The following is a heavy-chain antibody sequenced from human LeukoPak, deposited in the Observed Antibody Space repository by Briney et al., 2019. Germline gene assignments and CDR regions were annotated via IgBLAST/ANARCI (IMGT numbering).Heavy chain of an antibody. D-gene: IGHD6-6*01. Sequence: GGSLRLSCAASGFTFSSYSMNWVRQATGKGLEWVSSISSSSSYIYYADSVKGRFTISRDNAKNSLYLQMNSLRAEDTAVYYCARRIRELVRTYYYYGMDVWGQGTTVTVSS. CDR3: ARRIRELVRTYYYYGMDV. J-gene: IGHJ6*02. CDR2: ISSSSSYI. V-gene: IGHV3-21*01. CDR1: GFTFSSYS.